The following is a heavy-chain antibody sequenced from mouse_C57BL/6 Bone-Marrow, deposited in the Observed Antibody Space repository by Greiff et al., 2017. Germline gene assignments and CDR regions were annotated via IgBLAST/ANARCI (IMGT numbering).Heavy chain of an antibody. J-gene: IGHJ2*01. CDR1: GYTFTSYW. V-gene: IGHV1-64*01. Sequence: QVQLQQPGAELVKPGASVKLSCKASGYTFTSYWMHWVKQRPGQGLEWIGMIHPNSGSTNYNEKFKSKATLTVDKSSSTAYMQLSSLTSEDSAVYCCARFAGLRRARAGYFDYWGQGTTLTVSS. CDR3: ARFAGLRRARAGYFDY. D-gene: IGHD2-4*01. CDR2: IHPNSGST.